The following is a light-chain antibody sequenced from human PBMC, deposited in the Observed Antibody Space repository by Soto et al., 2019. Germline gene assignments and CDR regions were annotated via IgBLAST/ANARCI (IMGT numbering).Light chain of an antibody. CDR3: HQYGSSSWT. Sequence: EVVLTQSPVTLSLSPGERATLSCRASQSVSSSYLAWYQQKPGQAPRLLIYGASSRATGIPDRFSGSGSGTDFTLTISRLEPEDFAVYYCHQYGSSSWTFGPGTKVDIK. J-gene: IGKJ1*01. V-gene: IGKV3-20*01. CDR1: QSVSSSY. CDR2: GAS.